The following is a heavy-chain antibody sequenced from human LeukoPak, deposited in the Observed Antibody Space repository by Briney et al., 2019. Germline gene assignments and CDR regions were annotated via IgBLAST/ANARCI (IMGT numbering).Heavy chain of an antibody. V-gene: IGHV1-18*01. D-gene: IGHD3-16*01. Sequence: ASVKVSCKVSGHPFYKYGINWVRQAPGQGLEWLGWVSVYNGNTNNVQTLQGRLTMTTDVSTSTAYMELRSLRSDDTAVYYCAGNYEGQGVVAAHWGQGTLVTVSS. J-gene: IGHJ4*02. CDR3: AGNYEGQGVVAAH. CDR1: GHPFYKYG. CDR2: VSVYNGNT.